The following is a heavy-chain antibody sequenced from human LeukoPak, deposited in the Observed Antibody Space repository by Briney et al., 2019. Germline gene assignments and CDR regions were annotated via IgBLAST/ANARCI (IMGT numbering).Heavy chain of an antibody. CDR2: INPNSGGT. CDR3: AGDGDLSNYAMDV. D-gene: IGHD2/OR15-2a*01. CDR1: GYTFTGYF. V-gene: IGHV1-2*06. J-gene: IGHJ6*02. Sequence: ASVKVSCKASGYTFTGYFIHWVRQAPGQGLEWMGRINPNSGGTHYAQQFQGRVTMTWDTPIRTAYMELSRLKSDDTSLYYCAGDGDLSNYAMDVWGQGTTVTVSS.